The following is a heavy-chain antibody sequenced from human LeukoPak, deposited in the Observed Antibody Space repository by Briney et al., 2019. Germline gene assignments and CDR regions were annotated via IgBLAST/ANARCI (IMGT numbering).Heavy chain of an antibody. D-gene: IGHD6-13*01. CDR1: GGSVNSFH. J-gene: IGHJ6*02. CDR2: VFNSGNT. CDR3: AKLSRIAAAGAYSNHSLDV. Sequence: SSETLSLTCYVSGGSVNSFHWAWIRQPPGKGLEWIGHVFNSGNTDYNPSLKSRVTISVDTSNNQFSLKLRSVTAADTAVYYCAKLSRIAAAGAYSNHSLDVWGQGTTVTVSS. V-gene: IGHV4-59*02.